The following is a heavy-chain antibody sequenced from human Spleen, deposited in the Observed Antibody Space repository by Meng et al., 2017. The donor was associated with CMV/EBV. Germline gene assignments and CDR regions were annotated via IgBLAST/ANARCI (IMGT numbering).Heavy chain of an antibody. D-gene: IGHD5-24*01. Sequence: QVQLQQWGAGLLKPSETLSLTCAVYGGSFSGYYWSWIRQPPGKGLEWIGEINHSGSTNYNPSLKSRVAISVDTSKNQFSLKLSSVTAADTAVYYCARRDGHCLDYWGQGTLVTVSS. CDR3: ARRDGHCLDY. CDR1: GGSFSGYY. CDR2: INHSGST. V-gene: IGHV4-34*01. J-gene: IGHJ4*02.